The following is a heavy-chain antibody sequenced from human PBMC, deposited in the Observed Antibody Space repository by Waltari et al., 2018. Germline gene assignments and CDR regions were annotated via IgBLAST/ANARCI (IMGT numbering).Heavy chain of an antibody. D-gene: IGHD6-19*01. CDR2: TYYRAKWYN. CDR3: ARGPLSLGAVAGTLDY. J-gene: IGHJ4*02. V-gene: IGHV6-1*01. CDR1: GDSVSSNSAA. Sequence: QVQLQQSGPGLVKPSQTLSLTCAISGDSVSSNSAAWHWIRQSPSRGLEWLGRTYYRAKWYNDYAVSVKSRITINPATSKNQFSLQLNSMTPEDTAVYYCARGPLSLGAVAGTLDYWGQGTLVTVSS.